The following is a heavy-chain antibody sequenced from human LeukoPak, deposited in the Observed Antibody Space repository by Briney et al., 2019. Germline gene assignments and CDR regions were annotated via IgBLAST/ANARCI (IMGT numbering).Heavy chain of an antibody. CDR3: AREEESQDWFDP. V-gene: IGHV1-69*13. CDR1: GGTFSSYA. CDR2: IIPIFGTA. Sequence: SVKVSCNASGGTFSSYAISWVRQAPGQGLEWMGGIIPIFGTANYAQRFQGRVTITADESTSTAYMELSSLRSEDTAVYYCAREEESQDWFDPWGQGTLVTVSS. J-gene: IGHJ5*02.